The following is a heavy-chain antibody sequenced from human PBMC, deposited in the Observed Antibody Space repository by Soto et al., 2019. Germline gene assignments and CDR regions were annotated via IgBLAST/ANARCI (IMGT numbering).Heavy chain of an antibody. D-gene: IGHD6-19*01. CDR2: INHSGST. CDR1: GGSFSGYY. J-gene: IGHJ4*02. CDR3: ARFFRGWYDY. Sequence: QVQLQQWGAGLLKPSETLSLTCAVYGGSFSGYYWSWIRQPPGKGLEWIGEINHSGSTNYNPSLKXXVXIXXDTSKHQFSLKLSSVTAADTAVYYCARFFRGWYDYWGQGTLVTVSS. V-gene: IGHV4-34*01.